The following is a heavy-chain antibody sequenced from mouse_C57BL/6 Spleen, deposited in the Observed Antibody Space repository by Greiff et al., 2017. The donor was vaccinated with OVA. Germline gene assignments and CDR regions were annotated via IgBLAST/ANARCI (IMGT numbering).Heavy chain of an antibody. J-gene: IGHJ2*01. CDR2: ISDGGSYT. CDR1: GFTFSSYA. V-gene: IGHV5-4*01. CDR3: ARDRYYFDY. Sequence: EVKLVESGGGLVKPGGSLKLSCAASGFTFSSYAMSWVRQTPEKRLEWVATISDGGSYTYYPDNVKGRFTISRDNAKNNLYLQMRHLKSEDTAMYYCARDRYYFDYWGQGTTLTVSS.